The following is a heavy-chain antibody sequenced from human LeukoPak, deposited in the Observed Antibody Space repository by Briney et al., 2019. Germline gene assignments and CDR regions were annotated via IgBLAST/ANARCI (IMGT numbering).Heavy chain of an antibody. CDR1: GFTFSAYW. J-gene: IGHJ4*02. CDR2: IKEDGTEK. V-gene: IGHV3-7*01. Sequence: GGSLRLPCAASGFTFSAYWMTWVRQAPGKGLERVANIKEDGTEKNYVDSVKGRFTISRDNVEKSLYLEMNSLRVEDTAVYYCARGRWSDYWGQGTQVTVSS. D-gene: IGHD5-24*01. CDR3: ARGRWSDY.